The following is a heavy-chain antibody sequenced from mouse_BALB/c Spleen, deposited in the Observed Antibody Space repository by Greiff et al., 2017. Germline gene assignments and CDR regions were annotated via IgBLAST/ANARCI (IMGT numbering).Heavy chain of an antibody. CDR3: ARDYYGNHFDY. J-gene: IGHJ2*01. V-gene: IGHV1S56*01. D-gene: IGHD2-1*01. CDR1: GYTFTSYY. Sequence: VQLQQSGPELVKPGASVRISCKASGYTFTSYYIHWVKQRPGQGLEWIGWIYPGNVNTKYNEKFKGKATLTADKSSSTAYMQLSSLTSEDSAVYFCARDYYGNHFDYWGQGTTLPVSP. CDR2: IYPGNVNT.